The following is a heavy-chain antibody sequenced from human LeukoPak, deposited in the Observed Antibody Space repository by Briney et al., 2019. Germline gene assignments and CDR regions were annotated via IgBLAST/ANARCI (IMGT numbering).Heavy chain of an antibody. D-gene: IGHD6-19*01. CDR2: SDSEDGDP. CDR1: GYSLSDMS. CDR3: VRSFPRYIPVAGTGGGS. V-gene: IGHV1-24*01. Sequence: ASVKVSCKVAGYSLSDMSVHWIRQAPGRGLEWMGSSDSEDGDPVYAQKFEGRLTTTEDTSTDTAYMELSSLRSEDTALYYCVRSFPRYIPVAGTGGGSWGQGTLVTVSS. J-gene: IGHJ5*02.